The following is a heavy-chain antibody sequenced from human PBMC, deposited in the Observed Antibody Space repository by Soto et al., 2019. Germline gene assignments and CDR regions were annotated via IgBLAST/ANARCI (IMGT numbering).Heavy chain of an antibody. J-gene: IGHJ4*02. D-gene: IGHD4-17*01. V-gene: IGHV1-69*04. CDR2: VNPIVSMS. Sequence: SVKVSCKASGDTFNFYSINWVRQAPGVGLEWMGRVNPIVSMSNYAQKFQGRVTMTADKSTSTAYMELSSLRPEDTAVYYCAADVGGYIYGLARHWGPGTLVTVSS. CDR3: AADVGGYIYGLARH. CDR1: GDTFNFYS.